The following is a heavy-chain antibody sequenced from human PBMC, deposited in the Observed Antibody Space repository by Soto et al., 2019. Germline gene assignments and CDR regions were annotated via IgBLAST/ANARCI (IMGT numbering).Heavy chain of an antibody. Sequence: QVQLVQSGAEVKKPGSSVKVSCKASGGTFSSYAISWVRQAPGQGLEWMGGIIPIFGTANYAQKFQGRVTITADEATSTAYMELSSLRSEDTAVYYCARDRGGDCISAGCSGSWFDPWGQGTLVTVSS. V-gene: IGHV1-69*12. CDR1: GGTFSSYA. D-gene: IGHD2-2*03. J-gene: IGHJ5*02. CDR2: IIPIFGTA. CDR3: ARDRGGDCISAGCSGSWFDP.